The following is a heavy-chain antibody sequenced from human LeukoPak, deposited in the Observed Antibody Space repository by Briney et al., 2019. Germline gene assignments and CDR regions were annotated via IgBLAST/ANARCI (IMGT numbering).Heavy chain of an antibody. CDR1: GGSISSYY. D-gene: IGHD3-10*01. CDR2: IYYSGST. Sequence: PSQTLSLTCTVSGGSISSYYWSWIRQPPGKGLEWIGYIYYSGSTNYNPSLKSRVTISVDTSKNQFSLKLSSVTAADTAVYYCARNRITSYFDYWGQGTLVTVSS. J-gene: IGHJ4*02. CDR3: ARNRITSYFDY. V-gene: IGHV4-59*01.